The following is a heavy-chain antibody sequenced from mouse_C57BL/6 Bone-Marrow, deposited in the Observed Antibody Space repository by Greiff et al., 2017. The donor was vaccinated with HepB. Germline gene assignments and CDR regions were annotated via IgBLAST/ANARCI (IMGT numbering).Heavy chain of an antibody. D-gene: IGHD1-1*01. V-gene: IGHV1-4*01. J-gene: IGHJ2*01. CDR1: GYTFTSYT. CDR2: INPSSGYT. CDR3: ARGHYYGSSWQYYFDY. Sequence: QVQLKQSGAELARPGASVKMSCKASGYTFTSYTMHWVKQRPGQGLEWIGYINPSSGYTKYNQKFKDKATLTADKSSSTAYMQLSSLTSEDSAVYYCARGHYYGSSWQYYFDYWGQGTTLTVSS.